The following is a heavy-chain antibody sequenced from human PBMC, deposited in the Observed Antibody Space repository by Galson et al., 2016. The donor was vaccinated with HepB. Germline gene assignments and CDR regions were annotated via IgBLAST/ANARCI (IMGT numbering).Heavy chain of an antibody. CDR3: ANIKHIAAEPFDM. J-gene: IGHJ3*02. V-gene: IGHV3-23*01. D-gene: IGHD6-25*01. Sequence: SLRLSCAASGFTFTTYAMHWVRQAPGKGLAWVSGITSHSGSTYYADSVKGRFTISRDNSKSTLYLQMNSLRAEDTAVYFCANIKHIAAEPFDMWGQGTMVTVSS. CDR2: ITSHSGST. CDR1: GFTFTTYA.